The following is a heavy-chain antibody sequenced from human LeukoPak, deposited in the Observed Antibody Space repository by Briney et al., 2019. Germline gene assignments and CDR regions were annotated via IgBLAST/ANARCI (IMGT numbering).Heavy chain of an antibody. V-gene: IGHV3-30*04. CDR2: ISYDGSNK. J-gene: IGHJ4*02. CDR3: AREVELKGYFDY. Sequence: GGSLRLSCAASGFTFSSYAMHWVRQAPGKGLEWVAVISYDGSNKYYADSVKGRFTISRDNSKNTLYLQMNSLRAEDTAVYYCAREVELKGYFDYWGQGTLVTVSS. D-gene: IGHD1-26*01. CDR1: GFTFSSYA.